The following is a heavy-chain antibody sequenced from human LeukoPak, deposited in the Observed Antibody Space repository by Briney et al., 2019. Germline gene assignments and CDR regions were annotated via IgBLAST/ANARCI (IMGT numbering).Heavy chain of an antibody. CDR3: ARGGPEYYYYYYMDV. CDR1: GFTFGSYG. Sequence: QSGGSLRLSCAASGFTFGSYGMHWVRQAPGKGLEWVAVIWYDGSNKYYADSVKGRFTISRDNFKNTLYLQMNSLRAEDTAVYYCARGGPEYYYYYYMDVWGKGTTVTVSS. V-gene: IGHV3-33*01. J-gene: IGHJ6*03. CDR2: IWYDGSNK. D-gene: IGHD1-14*01.